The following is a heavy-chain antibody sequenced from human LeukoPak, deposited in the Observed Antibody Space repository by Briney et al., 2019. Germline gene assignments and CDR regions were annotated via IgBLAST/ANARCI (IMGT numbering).Heavy chain of an antibody. Sequence: GESLKISCKHSEYSFPNYCIGWVRQMPGKGLEWMGIIYPDDSDTRYSPSFQGQVTISADKSLNTAYLQWSSLKASDTAIYYCARNYCSSTSFYFNWFDPWGQGTLVTVSS. CDR2: IYPDDSDT. V-gene: IGHV5-51*01. D-gene: IGHD2-2*01. CDR1: EYSFPNYC. CDR3: ARNYCSSTSFYFNWFDP. J-gene: IGHJ5*02.